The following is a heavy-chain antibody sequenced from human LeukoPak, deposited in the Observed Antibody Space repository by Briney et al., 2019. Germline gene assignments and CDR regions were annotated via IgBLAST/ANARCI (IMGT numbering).Heavy chain of an antibody. D-gene: IGHD1-1*01. CDR3: ARYGAMEARNAFHL. Sequence: SETLSLTCTVCGGSISTYYWSWIRQRPGKELEFIGYTHYSGSSDYNPSLKSRITMSIDTSRSQFSLNLNSVTASDTAVYYCARYGAMEARNAFHLWGQGTMVTVSS. J-gene: IGHJ3*01. V-gene: IGHV4-59*08. CDR2: THYSGSS. CDR1: GGSISTYY.